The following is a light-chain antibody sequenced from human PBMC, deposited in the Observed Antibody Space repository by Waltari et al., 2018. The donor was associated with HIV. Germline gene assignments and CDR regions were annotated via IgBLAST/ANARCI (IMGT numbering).Light chain of an antibody. CDR3: CSYAGSNTFV. J-gene: IGLJ1*01. CDR1: NSDVGSYNL. Sequence: QSALTQPASVSGSPGQSITISCTGTNSDVGSYNLVSWYQQHTGKAPKLMIYEGSKRPSGVSNRFSGSKSGNTASLTISGLQAEDEADYYCCSYAGSNTFVFGTGTKVTVL. CDR2: EGS. V-gene: IGLV2-23*03.